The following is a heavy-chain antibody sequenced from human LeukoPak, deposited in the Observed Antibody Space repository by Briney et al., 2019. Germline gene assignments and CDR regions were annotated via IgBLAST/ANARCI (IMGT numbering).Heavy chain of an antibody. J-gene: IGHJ4*02. Sequence: PGGSLRLSFSASAFTVDDYGMHWVRQAPGKGLQWVSRISLGGKHTYYADPVKGRFTISRDNSKKFLYLQMNSLRAEDPGLYYCAKSRGFGDISQYYFAQWGQGTLVTVSS. V-gene: IGHV3-43D*03. CDR3: AKSRGFGDISQYYFAQ. D-gene: IGHD3-10*01. CDR2: ISLGGKHT. CDR1: AFTVDDYG.